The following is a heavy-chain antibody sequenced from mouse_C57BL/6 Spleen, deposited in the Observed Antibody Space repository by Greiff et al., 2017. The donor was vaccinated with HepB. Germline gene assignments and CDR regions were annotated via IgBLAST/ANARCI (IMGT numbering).Heavy chain of an antibody. CDR1: GFSLTSYG. Sequence: VKLVESGPGLVQPSQSLSITCTASGFSLTSYGVHWVRQSPGKGLEWLGVIWRGGSTDYNAAFMSRLSITTDNSKSQVFFKMNSLHADDTAIYYCAKEDDGYSPYFDYWGQGTTLTVSS. J-gene: IGHJ2*01. V-gene: IGHV2-5*01. D-gene: IGHD2-3*01. CDR2: IWRGGST. CDR3: AKEDDGYSPYFDY.